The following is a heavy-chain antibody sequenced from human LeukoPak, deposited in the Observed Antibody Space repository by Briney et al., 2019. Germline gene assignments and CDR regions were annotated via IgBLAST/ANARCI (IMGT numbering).Heavy chain of an antibody. CDR2: FYYSGST. CDR3: ARTVGIAVAGSRQYFDY. CDR1: GGSISSSSYY. J-gene: IGHJ4*02. V-gene: IGHV4-39*01. D-gene: IGHD6-19*01. Sequence: PSETLSLTCSVSGGSISSSSYYWGWIRQPPGKGLEWIGSFYYSGSTYYNPSLKGRVTISVDTSKNEFSLKLRSVTAADTAAYYCARTVGIAVAGSRQYFDYWGQGTLVTVS.